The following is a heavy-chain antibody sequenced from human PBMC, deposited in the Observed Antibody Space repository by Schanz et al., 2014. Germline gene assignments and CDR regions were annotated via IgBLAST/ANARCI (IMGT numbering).Heavy chain of an antibody. D-gene: IGHD4-17*01. CDR3: ARPKFDYGEVDY. Sequence: QAQLVESGGGVVQPGTSLILSCSASGFSLSSYAIHWFRQPAGKGLEWVAVIWNNGVTKYYADSVRGRFTISRDRFQNTLYLRMSSLRGEGAAVYYCARPKFDYGEVDYWGQGTLVTVSS. V-gene: IGHV3-33*08. CDR1: GFSLSSYA. J-gene: IGHJ4*02. CDR2: IWNNGVTK.